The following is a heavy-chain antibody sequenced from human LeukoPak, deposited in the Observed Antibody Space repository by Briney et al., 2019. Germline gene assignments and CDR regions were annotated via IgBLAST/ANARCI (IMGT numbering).Heavy chain of an antibody. CDR3: ARDQGLLVVAGRFGY. V-gene: IGHV3-21*01. CDR1: GFTFSSYS. J-gene: IGHJ4*02. Sequence: GGSLRLSCAASGFTFSSYSMNWVRQAPGKGLEWVSCMSSSNSYIYNADSVKGRFTISRDNAKNSLYLQMNSLRAEDTAVYYCARDQGLLVVAGRFGYWGQGTLVTVSS. D-gene: IGHD6-19*01. CDR2: MSSSNSYI.